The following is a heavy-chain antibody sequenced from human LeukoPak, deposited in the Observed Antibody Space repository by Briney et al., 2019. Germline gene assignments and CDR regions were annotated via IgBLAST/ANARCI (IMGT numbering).Heavy chain of an antibody. V-gene: IGHV3-33*01. D-gene: IGHD6-19*01. CDR3: ARDLGSGYSSGWYPSSYYYYGMDV. J-gene: IGHJ6*02. CDR2: IWYDGSNK. CDR1: GFTFSSYG. Sequence: GGSLRLSCAASGFTFSSYGMHWVRQAPGKGLEWVAVIWYDGSNKYYADSVKGRFTISRDNSKNTLYLQMNSQRAEDTAVYYCARDLGSGYSSGWYPSSYYYYGMDVWGQGTTVTVSS.